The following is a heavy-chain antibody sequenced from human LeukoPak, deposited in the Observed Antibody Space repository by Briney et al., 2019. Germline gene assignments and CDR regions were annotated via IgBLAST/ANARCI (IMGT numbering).Heavy chain of an antibody. Sequence: ASVTVSFKASGYTFTIYGISWVRQAPGQGREWMGWISAYNGNTNYAQKLQGRVTMTTDTSTSTAYMELRSLRSDDTAVYYCARIRRIAAAGKGYYYYGMDVWGKGTTVTVSS. CDR3: ARIRRIAAAGKGYYYYGMDV. CDR1: GYTFTIYG. J-gene: IGHJ6*04. D-gene: IGHD6-13*01. CDR2: ISAYNGNT. V-gene: IGHV1-18*04.